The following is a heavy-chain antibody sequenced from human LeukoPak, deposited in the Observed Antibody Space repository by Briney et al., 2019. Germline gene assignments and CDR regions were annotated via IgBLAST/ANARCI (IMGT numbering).Heavy chain of an antibody. CDR2: ICCSGSS. V-gene: IGHV4-39*07. CDR3: ARNCTADNDVSRRDKWFDP. CDR1: GGSISSNTHY. J-gene: IGHJ5*02. Sequence: KPSGTLSLTCTISGGSISSNTHYWAWMRPFPGQGLEWIGSICCSGSSHYYPSLKSRVPISVDTSKNQFSLKLRYVTVADTALCYCARNCTADNDVSRRDKWFDPWGPGALVTVSS. D-gene: IGHD2-8*02.